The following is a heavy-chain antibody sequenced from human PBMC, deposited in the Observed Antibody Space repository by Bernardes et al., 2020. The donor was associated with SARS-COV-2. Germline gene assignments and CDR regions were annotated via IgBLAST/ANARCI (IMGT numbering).Heavy chain of an antibody. CDR1: GFTFSSYW. Sequence: GGSLRLSCAASGFTFSSYWMHWVRQIPGRGLVWPSRISTDGSTTNYADSVKGRFTISRDNAKNTLWLQMNSLGADDTAVYYCARGASSGYRVDYWGPGTLVTVSS. V-gene: IGHV3-74*01. D-gene: IGHD3-22*01. J-gene: IGHJ4*02. CDR2: ISTDGSTT. CDR3: ARGASSGYRVDY.